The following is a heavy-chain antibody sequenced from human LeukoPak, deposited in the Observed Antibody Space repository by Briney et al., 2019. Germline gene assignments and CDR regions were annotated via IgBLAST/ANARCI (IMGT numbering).Heavy chain of an antibody. CDR1: GGSFSGYY. D-gene: IGHD6-6*01. V-gene: IGHV4-59*01. CDR2: IYYSGST. Sequence: PSETLSLTCAVYGGSFSGYYWSWIRQPPGKGLEWIGYIYYSGSTNYNPSLKSRVTISVDTSKNQFSLKLSSVTAADTAVYYCARVVPNGDRAAFDIWGQGTMITVSS. CDR3: ARVVPNGDRAAFDI. J-gene: IGHJ3*02.